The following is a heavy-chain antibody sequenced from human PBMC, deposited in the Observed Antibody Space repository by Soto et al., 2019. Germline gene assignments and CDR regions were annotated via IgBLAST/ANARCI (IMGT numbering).Heavy chain of an antibody. CDR1: GGTFSSDS. Sequence: QVQLVQSGAEVKKPGSSVKVSCKASGGTFSSDSFSWVRQAPGQGLEWMGGIIPMFDTPIYAQKFQDRVTIPAEESTNTAYTHLCSLRSGDTAVYYCARSGGLDRDFNYWGQGSLVTVSS. CDR3: ARSGGLDRDFNY. CDR2: IIPMFDTP. D-gene: IGHD2-15*01. J-gene: IGHJ4*02. V-gene: IGHV1-69*12.